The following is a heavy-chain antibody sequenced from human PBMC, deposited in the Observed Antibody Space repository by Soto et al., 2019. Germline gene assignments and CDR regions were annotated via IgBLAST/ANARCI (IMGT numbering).Heavy chain of an antibody. Sequence: PGGSLRLSCAASGFTFSNYAMSWVRQAPGKGLEWVSTISGSRSSTYYADSVKGRFTISRDNSKNTLYLQMNSLRAEDTAVYYCAKDRWYSSASYYYYGMDVWGRGTTVTVSS. D-gene: IGHD6-6*01. J-gene: IGHJ6*02. CDR3: AKDRWYSSASYYYYGMDV. CDR2: ISGSRSST. CDR1: GFTFSNYA. V-gene: IGHV3-23*01.